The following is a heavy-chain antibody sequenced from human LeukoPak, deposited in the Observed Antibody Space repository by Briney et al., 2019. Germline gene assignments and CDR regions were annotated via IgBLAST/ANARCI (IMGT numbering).Heavy chain of an antibody. CDR1: GVSISSGGYY. J-gene: IGHJ6*02. V-gene: IGHV4-31*03. CDR2: IYYSEST. Sequence: SETLSLTCTVSGVSISSGGYYWSWIRQHPGKGLEWIGYIYYSESTYYNPSLKSRVTISVDTSKNQFSLKLSSVTAADTAVYYCARAASAYYSYGLDVWGQGTTVTVSS. CDR3: ARAASAYYSYGLDV. D-gene: IGHD2-15*01.